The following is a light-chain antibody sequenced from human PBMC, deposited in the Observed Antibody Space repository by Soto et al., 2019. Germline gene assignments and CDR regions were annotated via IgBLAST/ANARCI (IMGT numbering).Light chain of an antibody. J-gene: IGKJ4*01. CDR2: GVS. CDR3: QQYGSLPLT. CDR1: QRLSASD. V-gene: IGKV3-20*01. Sequence: EIVLTQSPGTLALAPGRRSALSCSASQRLSASDIAWYQQKPGQAPKFLIYGVSSRATGIPDRFSGSGSGTDFTLTISRLEPEDFAVYYCQQYGSLPLTFGQGTKVDIK.